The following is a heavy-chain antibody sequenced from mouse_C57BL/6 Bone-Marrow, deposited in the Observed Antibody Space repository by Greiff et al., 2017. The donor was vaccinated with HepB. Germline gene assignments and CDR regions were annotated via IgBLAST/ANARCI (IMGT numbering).Heavy chain of an antibody. D-gene: IGHD4-1*01. Sequence: EVQLQQSGTVLARPGASVKMSCKTSGFTFTSYWMHWVKQRPVQGLEWIGAIYPGNSDTSYNQKFKGKSKLTAVTSASTAYMELSSLTNEDSAVYYCTRLGRRNYFDYWGQGTTLTVSS. CDR3: TRLGRRNYFDY. V-gene: IGHV1-5*01. CDR1: GFTFTSYW. J-gene: IGHJ2*01. CDR2: IYPGNSDT.